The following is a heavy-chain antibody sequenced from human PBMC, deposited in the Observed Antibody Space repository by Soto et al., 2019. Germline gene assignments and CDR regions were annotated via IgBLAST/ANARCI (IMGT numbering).Heavy chain of an antibody. V-gene: IGHV3-48*01. D-gene: IGHD3-16*01. CDR2: ISSSSSTI. CDR1: GFTFSSYS. J-gene: IGHJ6*02. Sequence: GGSLRLSCAASGFTFSSYSMNWVRQAPGKGLEWVSYISSSSSTIYYADSVKGRFTISRDNAKNSLYLQMNSLRAEDTAVYYCARVDDLDYYYYGMDVWGQGTTVTVSS. CDR3: ARVDDLDYYYYGMDV.